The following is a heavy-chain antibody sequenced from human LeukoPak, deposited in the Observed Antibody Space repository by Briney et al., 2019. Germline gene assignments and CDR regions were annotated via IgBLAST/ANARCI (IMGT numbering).Heavy chain of an antibody. Sequence: PGGSLRLSCAASGFTFSDHHMDWVRQAPGEGLESVARIRNKANRYTTEYAASVKGRFTISRDDSENSLYLQMDSLKTEDTAVYYCARSPLGIAPFDYWGQGTLVTVSS. J-gene: IGHJ4*02. CDR1: GFTFSDHH. CDR2: IRNKANRYTT. CDR3: ARSPLGIAPFDY. D-gene: IGHD7-27*01. V-gene: IGHV3-72*01.